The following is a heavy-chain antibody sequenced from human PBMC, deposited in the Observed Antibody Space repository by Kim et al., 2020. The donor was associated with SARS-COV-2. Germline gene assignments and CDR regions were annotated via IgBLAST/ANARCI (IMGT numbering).Heavy chain of an antibody. J-gene: IGHJ4*02. CDR2: INTNTGNP. Sequence: ASVKVSCKASGYTFTSYAMNWVRQAPGQGLEWMGWINTNTGNPTYAQGFTGRFVFSLDTSVSTAYLQISSLKAEDTAVYYCARGDDFWCGYYHGDFDYWGQGTLVTVSS. CDR3: ARGDDFWCGYYHGDFDY. D-gene: IGHD3-3*01. V-gene: IGHV7-4-1*02. CDR1: GYTFTSYA.